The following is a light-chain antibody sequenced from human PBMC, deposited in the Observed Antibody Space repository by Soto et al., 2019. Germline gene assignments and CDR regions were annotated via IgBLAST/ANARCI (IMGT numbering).Light chain of an antibody. CDR2: SNN. J-gene: IGLJ2*01. CDR1: SSNIGSNT. Sequence: QSLLTQPPSASGTPGQRVTISCSGSSSNIGSNTVNWYQQLPGTAPKLLIYSNNQRPSGVPDRFSGSKSGTSASLAISGLQSEDEADYYCAAWDDSLNGVVFGGGTTLTVL. V-gene: IGLV1-44*01. CDR3: AAWDDSLNGVV.